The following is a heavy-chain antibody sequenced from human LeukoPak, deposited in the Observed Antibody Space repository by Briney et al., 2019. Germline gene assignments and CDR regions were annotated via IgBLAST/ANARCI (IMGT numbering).Heavy chain of an antibody. CDR2: IYNTVDV. Sequence: PAETLSLTCSVSGGSIFGFYWTWIRQSPGGGLEYICNIYNTVDVNYNPSLKSRVTISIDMSRSQFALRLKSVTAADPAIYFCARGRHYDVSGFNPTYYFDSWGQGALVTVSS. V-gene: IGHV4-59*01. J-gene: IGHJ4*02. D-gene: IGHD3-3*01. CDR3: ARGRHYDVSGFNPTYYFDS. CDR1: GGSIFGFY.